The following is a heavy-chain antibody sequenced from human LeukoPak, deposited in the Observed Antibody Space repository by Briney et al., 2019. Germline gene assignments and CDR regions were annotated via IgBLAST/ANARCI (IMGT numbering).Heavy chain of an antibody. J-gene: IGHJ6*03. CDR3: ARVEYSSGWRSYYYYYMDV. CDR2: IIPIFGTA. Sequence: ASVKVSCKASGGTFSSYAISWVRQAPGQGLEWMGGIIPIFGTANYAQKFQGRVTITADKSTSTAYMELSSLRSEDTAVYYCARVEYSSGWRSYYYYYMDVWGKGATVTVSS. D-gene: IGHD6-19*01. V-gene: IGHV1-69*06. CDR1: GGTFSSYA.